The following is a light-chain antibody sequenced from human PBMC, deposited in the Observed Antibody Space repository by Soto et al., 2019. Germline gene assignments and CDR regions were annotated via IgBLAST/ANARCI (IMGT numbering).Light chain of an antibody. CDR1: QSVSRN. Sequence: EIVMTQSPAALSVSPGERATLSFSSSQSVSRNLAWYQQKPGQAPRPLIYGASTRATGIPARFSGSGSGTEFTLTISSLKSEDFAVYYCQQYNNWHTLYFGPGTKVDIK. CDR3: QQYNNWHTLY. V-gene: IGKV3-15*01. CDR2: GAS. J-gene: IGKJ3*01.